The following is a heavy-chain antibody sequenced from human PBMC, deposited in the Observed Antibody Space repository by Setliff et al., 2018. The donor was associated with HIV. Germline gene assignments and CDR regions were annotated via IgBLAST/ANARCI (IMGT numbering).Heavy chain of an antibody. CDR1: GGSISSGTYF. CDR3: ARSLLPSITVAGTIGY. J-gene: IGHJ4*02. Sequence: PSETLSLTCTVSGGSISSGTYFWSWIRQPAGKGLEWIGHIHTSGNANYNPSLSSRVTISVDTSKNHFSLKLSSVTAADTAVYYCARSLLPSITVAGTIGYWGQGSLVTVSS. CDR2: IHTSGNA. D-gene: IGHD6-19*01. V-gene: IGHV4-61*09.